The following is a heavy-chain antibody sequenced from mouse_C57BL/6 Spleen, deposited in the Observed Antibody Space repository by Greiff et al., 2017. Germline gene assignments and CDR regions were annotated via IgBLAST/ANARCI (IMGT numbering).Heavy chain of an antibody. V-gene: IGHV3-6*01. J-gene: IGHJ2*01. CDR3: ARGGSSGYFDY. D-gene: IGHD3-2*02. CDR2: ISYDGSN. Sequence: EVQLVESGPGLVKPSQSLSLTCSVTGYSITSGYYWNWIRQFPGNKLEWMGYISYDGSNNYNPSLKNRISITRDTSKNQFFLKLNSVTTEDTATYYCARGGSSGYFDYWGQGTTLTVSS. CDR1: GYSITSGYY.